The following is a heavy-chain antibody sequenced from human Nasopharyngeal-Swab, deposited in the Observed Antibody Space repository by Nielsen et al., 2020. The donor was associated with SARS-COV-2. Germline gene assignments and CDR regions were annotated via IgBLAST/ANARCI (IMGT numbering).Heavy chain of an antibody. D-gene: IGHD3-22*01. V-gene: IGHV3-64*01. CDR3: ARDPDYYDSSGYWGSFDY. CDR1: GFTFSSYA. CDR2: ISSNGDST. J-gene: IGHJ4*02. Sequence: GESLKISCAASGFTFSSYAMHWVRQAPGKGLEYVSAISSNGDSTYYANSVKGRFTISRDNSKNTLYLQMNSLRAEDTAVYYCARDPDYYDSSGYWGSFDYWGQGTLVTVSS.